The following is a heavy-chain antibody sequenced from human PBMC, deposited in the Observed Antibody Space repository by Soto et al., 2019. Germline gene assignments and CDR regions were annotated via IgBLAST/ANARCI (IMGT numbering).Heavy chain of an antibody. J-gene: IGHJ3*02. V-gene: IGHV1-3*01. CDR2: INASIGNT. CDR3: ARDPVGYCSGGSCHPDAFDI. Sequence: QRLECMGGINASIGNTNYSQKFQGRVTITRDTSASTAYMELSSLRSEDTAVYYCARDPVGYCSGGSCHPDAFDIWGQGTMVTVSS. D-gene: IGHD2-15*01.